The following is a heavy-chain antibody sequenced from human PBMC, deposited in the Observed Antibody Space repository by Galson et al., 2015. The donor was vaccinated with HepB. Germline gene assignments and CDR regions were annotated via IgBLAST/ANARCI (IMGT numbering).Heavy chain of an antibody. CDR2: IIPILGIA. D-gene: IGHD5-12*01. CDR1: GGTFSSYA. Sequence: SVKVSCKASGGTFSSYAISWVRQAPGQGLEWMGRIIPILGIANYAQKFQGRVTITADKSTSTAYMELSSLRSEDTAVYYCARDIYGFLGKWLRLGYWGQGTLVTVSS. J-gene: IGHJ4*02. V-gene: IGHV1-69*04. CDR3: ARDIYGFLGKWLRLGY.